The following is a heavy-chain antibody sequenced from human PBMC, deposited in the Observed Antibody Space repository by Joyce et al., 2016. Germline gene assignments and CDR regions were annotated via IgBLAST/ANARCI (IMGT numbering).Heavy chain of an antibody. J-gene: IGHJ4*02. V-gene: IGHV3-30-3*01. D-gene: IGHD2-2*01. CDR2: ISPDGSKK. CDR1: GCILHRYE. CDR3: ARSPSNSWHTFDS. Sequence: QVQLVESGGGVAQPGRSLRLSCAASGCILHRYEMQWVRQTPGTGLEWVAVISPDGSKKFYSDSVKDRFIISRDNSNKMVFVQMNSLRVEDTGVYYCARSPSNSWHTFDSWGQGTLVSVSS.